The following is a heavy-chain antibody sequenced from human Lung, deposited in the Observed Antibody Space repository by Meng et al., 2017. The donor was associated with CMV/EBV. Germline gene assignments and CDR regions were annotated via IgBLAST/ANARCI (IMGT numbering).Heavy chain of an antibody. CDR2: SNAYNGDT. V-gene: IGHV1-18*01. CDR3: ARVEVGITSGDY. CDR1: GYTFTNYG. J-gene: IGHJ4*02. D-gene: IGHD1-26*01. Sequence: QAQLVHSGDEVKKPGAAVKVSCKTSGYTFTNYGITWVRQAPGQGLEWMGWSNAYNGDTNYAQTLQGRVNMTTDTSTSTAYMELRSLRSDDTAVYYCARVEVGITSGDYWGQGTLVTVSS.